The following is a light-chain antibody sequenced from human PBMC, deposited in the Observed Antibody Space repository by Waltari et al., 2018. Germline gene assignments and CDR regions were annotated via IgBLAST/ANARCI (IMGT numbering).Light chain of an antibody. CDR2: AVS. Sequence: DIQMTQSPSSVSASVGARVTITCRASQSIVKWLAWYQQMPGKASKLIVYAVSNLQSGVSPRFSGSGSGTDFTLTIVNLQPEDFATYHCQQAYTFPYTFGQGTKLEIK. CDR1: QSIVKW. CDR3: QQAYTFPYT. V-gene: IGKV1D-12*01. J-gene: IGKJ2*01.